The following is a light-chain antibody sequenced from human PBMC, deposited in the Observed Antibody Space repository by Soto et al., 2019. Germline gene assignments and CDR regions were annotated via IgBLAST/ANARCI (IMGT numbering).Light chain of an antibody. V-gene: IGKV3-11*01. Sequence: EILLTQSPATLSLSPGERATLSCRASQSVSSYLAWYQQKPGQAPRLLIYDASNRATGIPARFSGSGSGTDFTLTISSLEPEDFAIYYCQKRSTAPRTFGQGTKLEIK. CDR3: QKRSTAPRT. CDR2: DAS. J-gene: IGKJ2*02. CDR1: QSVSSY.